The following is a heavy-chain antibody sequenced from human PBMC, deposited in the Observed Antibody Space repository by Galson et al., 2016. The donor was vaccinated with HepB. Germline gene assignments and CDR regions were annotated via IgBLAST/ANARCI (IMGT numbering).Heavy chain of an antibody. Sequence: SLRLSCAASGFTFSTYAMTWVRQAPGKGLEWVSAISGSGGSTYYAGSVKGRFTISRDTSKNTLYLQMNSLRAEDTAVYYCAKWGYNWILDWLDPWGQGTLVTVSS. V-gene: IGHV3-23*01. CDR3: AKWGYNWILDWLDP. D-gene: IGHD1-1*01. CDR1: GFTFSTYA. J-gene: IGHJ5*02. CDR2: ISGSGGST.